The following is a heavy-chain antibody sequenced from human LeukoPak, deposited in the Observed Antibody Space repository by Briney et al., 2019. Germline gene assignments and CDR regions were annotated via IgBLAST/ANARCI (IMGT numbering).Heavy chain of an antibody. D-gene: IGHD3-9*01. CDR1: GFTFSSYA. J-gene: IGHJ6*03. CDR2: ISYDGSNK. CDR3: ARSYYDILTGLSGYYYYMDV. Sequence: GRSLRLSCAASGFTFSSYAMHWVRQAPGKGLEWVAVISYDGSNKYYADSVKGRFTISRDNSKNTLYLQMNSLRAEDTAVYYCARSYYDILTGLSGYYYYMDVWSKGTTVTVSS. V-gene: IGHV3-30*01.